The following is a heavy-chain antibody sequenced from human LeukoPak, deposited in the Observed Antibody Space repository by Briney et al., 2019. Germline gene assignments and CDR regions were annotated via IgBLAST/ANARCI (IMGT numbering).Heavy chain of an antibody. D-gene: IGHD2-15*01. CDR1: GYTFTSYY. Sequence: GASVKVSCKASGYTFTSYYMHWVRQAPGQGLEWMGIINPSGGSTSYAQKLQGRVTMTTDTSTSTAYMELRSLGSDDTAVYYCARGWDIVVFDPWGQGTLVTVSS. J-gene: IGHJ5*02. CDR2: INPSGGST. CDR3: ARGWDIVVFDP. V-gene: IGHV1-46*01.